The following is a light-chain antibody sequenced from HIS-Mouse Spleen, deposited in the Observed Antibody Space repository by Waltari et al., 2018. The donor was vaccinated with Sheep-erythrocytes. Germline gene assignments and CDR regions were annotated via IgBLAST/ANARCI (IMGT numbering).Light chain of an antibody. CDR2: DVS. CDR3: CSYAGSYNHV. CDR1: SIDCGCYNY. V-gene: IGLV2-11*01. Sequence: QSALTQPRSVSGSPGQSVTISCTGTSIDCGCYNYVPWYQQHPGKAPKPMIYDVSKRPSGVPDRFSGSKSGNTASLTISGLQAEDEADYYCCSYAGSYNHVFATGTKVTVL. J-gene: IGLJ1*01.